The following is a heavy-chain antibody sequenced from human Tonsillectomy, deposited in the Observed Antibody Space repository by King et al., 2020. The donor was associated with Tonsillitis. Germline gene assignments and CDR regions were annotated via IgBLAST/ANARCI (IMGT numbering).Heavy chain of an antibody. CDR1: GYTFTSYA. Sequence: QLVQSGAEVKKPGASVKVSCQASGYTFTSYAINWVRQAPGQGLEWMGWISPYNGNANYAQKLQGRVTMTTDTSTNTAYMELRSLRSDDTAVYYCARADGSSGYSNAFAIWGQGTVVTFSS. V-gene: IGHV1-18*04. CDR3: ARADGSSGYSNAFAI. CDR2: ISPYNGNA. D-gene: IGHD3-22*01. J-gene: IGHJ3*02.